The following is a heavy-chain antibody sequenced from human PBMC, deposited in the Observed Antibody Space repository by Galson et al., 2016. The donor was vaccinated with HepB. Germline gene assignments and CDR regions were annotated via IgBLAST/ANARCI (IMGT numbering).Heavy chain of an antibody. Sequence: SLRLSCAASGFTFSRYGMHWVRQAPGKCLEWVAVISYDGGDKHYADSVKGRFTVSRDNSKNTLFLQMNSLRIEDTAVYYCAKLDCGRDCPRDDWGQGTQVTVS. CDR1: GFTFSRYG. CDR3: AKLDCGRDCPRDD. CDR2: ISYDGGDK. V-gene: IGHV3-30*19. J-gene: IGHJ4*02. D-gene: IGHD2-21*02.